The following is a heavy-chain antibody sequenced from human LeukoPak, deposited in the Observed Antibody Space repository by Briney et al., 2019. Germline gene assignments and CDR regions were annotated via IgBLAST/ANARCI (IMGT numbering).Heavy chain of an antibody. CDR1: GFTFSSYA. J-gene: IGHJ6*02. Sequence: PGGSLRLSCAASGFTFSSYAMSWVRQAPGKGLEWVSSISSSSSYIYYADSVKGRFTISRDNAKNSLYLQMNSLRAEDTAVYYCARAVGRYCSGGSCSVGYGMDVWGQGTTVTVSS. CDR2: ISSSSSYI. D-gene: IGHD2-15*01. CDR3: ARAVGRYCSGGSCSVGYGMDV. V-gene: IGHV3-21*01.